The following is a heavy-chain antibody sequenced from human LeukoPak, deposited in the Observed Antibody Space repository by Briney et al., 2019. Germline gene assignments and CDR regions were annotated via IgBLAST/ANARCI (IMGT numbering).Heavy chain of an antibody. V-gene: IGHV4-61*02. CDR3: ARGEGSQVDY. CDR2: IYTSGST. Sequence: SETLSLTCTVSGGSISSGSYYWSWIRQPAGKGLEWIGRIYTSGSTNYNPSLKSRVTMSVDTSKNQFSLKLSSVTAADTAVYYCARGEGSQVDYWGQGTLVTVSS. CDR1: GGSISSGSYY. J-gene: IGHJ4*02.